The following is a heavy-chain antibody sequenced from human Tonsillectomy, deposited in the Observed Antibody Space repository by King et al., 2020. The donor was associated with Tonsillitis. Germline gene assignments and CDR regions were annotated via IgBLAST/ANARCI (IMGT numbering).Heavy chain of an antibody. Sequence: VQLVESGGGLVKPGGSLRLSCAASGFTFSDFYMNWIRQAPGKGLEWLSYISSSGSTIYYADSMKGRFTISRDNAKSSLYLQMNSLRADDTAVYYCAISGNCSALGYWGLGTQVTVSS. D-gene: IGHD1-7*01. J-gene: IGHJ4*02. V-gene: IGHV3-11*01. CDR2: ISSSGSTI. CDR1: GFTFSDFY. CDR3: AISGNCSALGY.